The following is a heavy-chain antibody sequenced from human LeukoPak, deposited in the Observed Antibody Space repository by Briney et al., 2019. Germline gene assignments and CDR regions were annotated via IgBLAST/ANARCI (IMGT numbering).Heavy chain of an antibody. CDR3: AKDLGSSSGWSKPTGNY. CDR2: ISGSGGST. V-gene: IGHV3-23*01. CDR1: GFTFSSYA. D-gene: IGHD6-19*01. Sequence: GGSLRLSCAAAGFTFSSYAMSWVRQAPGKGLEWVSAISGSGGSTYYADSVKGRFTISRDNSKNTLYLQMNSLRAEDTAVYYCAKDLGSSSGWSKPTGNYWGQGTLVTVSS. J-gene: IGHJ4*02.